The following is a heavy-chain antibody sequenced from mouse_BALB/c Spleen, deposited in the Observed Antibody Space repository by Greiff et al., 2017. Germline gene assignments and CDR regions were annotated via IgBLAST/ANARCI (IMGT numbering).Heavy chain of an antibody. V-gene: IGHV2-2*02. CDR1: GFSLTSYG. J-gene: IGHJ3*01. CDR2: IWSGGST. CDR3: ASYYGYLAY. D-gene: IGHD1-2*01. Sequence: VQRVESGPGLVQPSQSLSITCTVSGFSLTSYGVHWVRQSPGKGLEWLGVIWSGGSTDYNAAFISRLSISKDNSKSQVFFKMNSLQANDTAIYYCASYYGYLAYWGQGTLVTVSA.